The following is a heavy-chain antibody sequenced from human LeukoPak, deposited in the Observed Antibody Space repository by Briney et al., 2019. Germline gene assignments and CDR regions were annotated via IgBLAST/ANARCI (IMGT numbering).Heavy chain of an antibody. CDR1: GGSFSGYY. CDR3: ASVRVVVVAATLYYYYGMDV. J-gene: IGHJ6*02. Sequence: SETLSLTCAVYGGSFSGYYWSWIRQPPGKGLEWIGEINHSGSTNYNPSLKSRVTVSVDTSKNQFSLKLSSVTAADTAVYYCASVRVVVVAATLYYYYGMDVWGQGTTVTVSS. CDR2: INHSGST. V-gene: IGHV4-34*01. D-gene: IGHD2-15*01.